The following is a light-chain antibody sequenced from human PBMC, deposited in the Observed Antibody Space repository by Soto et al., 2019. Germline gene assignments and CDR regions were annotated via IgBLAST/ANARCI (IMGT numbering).Light chain of an antibody. V-gene: IGLV2-14*01. CDR3: SSYTSSSTYVV. Sequence: QSAPTQPASVSGSPGQSITISCTGTSSDVGGYNYVSWYQQHPGKAPKLMIYDVSNRPSGVSNRFSGSKSGNTASLTISGLQAEDEADYYCSSYTSSSTYVVFGGGTQLPS. J-gene: IGLJ2*01. CDR1: SSDVGGYNY. CDR2: DVS.